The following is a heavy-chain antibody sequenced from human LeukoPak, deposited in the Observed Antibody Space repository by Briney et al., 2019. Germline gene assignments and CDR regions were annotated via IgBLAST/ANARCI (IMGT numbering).Heavy chain of an antibody. CDR3: AARGNPLYYYDSSFDY. CDR2: VYSSGST. Sequence: PSETLSLTCTVSGGSISSYYWTWIRQPAGKGLEWIGRVYSSGSTNYSPSLKSRVSMSVDRSKNQFSLKLSSVTAADTAVYYRAARGNPLYYYDSSFDYWGQGTLVTVSS. CDR1: GGSISSYY. D-gene: IGHD3-22*01. V-gene: IGHV4-4*07. J-gene: IGHJ4*02.